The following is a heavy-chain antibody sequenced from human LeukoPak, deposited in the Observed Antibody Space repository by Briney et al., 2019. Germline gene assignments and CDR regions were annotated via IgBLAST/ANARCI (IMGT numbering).Heavy chain of an antibody. J-gene: IGHJ3*02. Sequence: GGSLRLSCAASGFTFSSYAMRWVRQAPGKGLEWVSAISGSGGSTYYADSVKGRFTISGDNSKNTLYLQMNSLRAEDTAVYYCAKDFGTYYYDSSGYSYAFDIWGQGTMVTVSS. D-gene: IGHD3-22*01. CDR2: ISGSGGST. CDR3: AKDFGTYYYDSSGYSYAFDI. V-gene: IGHV3-23*01. CDR1: GFTFSSYA.